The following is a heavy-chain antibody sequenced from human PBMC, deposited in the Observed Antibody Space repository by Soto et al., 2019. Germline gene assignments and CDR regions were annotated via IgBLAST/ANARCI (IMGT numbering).Heavy chain of an antibody. CDR1: GFSLTTDRAG. CDR2: IYWDDSK. CDR3: AHAYGGRSLS. J-gene: IGHJ5*02. D-gene: IGHD1-26*01. V-gene: IGHV2-5*02. Sequence: QITLKESGPTLVKPTQTLTLTCTFSGFSLTTDRAGVGWIRQPPGEALEWLAVIYWDDSKTYRPSLESRLTITKDTSKNQVALTMTNVDSLDTATYYCAHAYGGRSLSWGQGTLVTVSS.